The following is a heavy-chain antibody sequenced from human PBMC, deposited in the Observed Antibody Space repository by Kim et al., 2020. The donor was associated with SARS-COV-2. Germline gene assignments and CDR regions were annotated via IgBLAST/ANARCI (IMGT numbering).Heavy chain of an antibody. J-gene: IGHJ5*02. CDR2: IIPILGIA. V-gene: IGHV1-69*04. CDR3: ARDVWRHDYGDPNWFDP. Sequence: SVKVSCKASGGTFSSYTISWVRQAPGQGLEWMGRIIPILGIANYAQKFQGRVTITADKSTSTAYMELSSLRSEDTAVYYCARDVWRHDYGDPNWFDPWGQGTLVTVSS. D-gene: IGHD4-17*01. CDR1: GGTFSSYT.